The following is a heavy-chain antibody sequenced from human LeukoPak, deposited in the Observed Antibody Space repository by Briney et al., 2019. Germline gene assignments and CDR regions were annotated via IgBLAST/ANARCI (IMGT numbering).Heavy chain of an antibody. Sequence: GGSLRLSCATSRFTFTGYGMHWVRQAPGKGLEWVAFIRFVGSNKYYADSVEGRFTISRDNSKNTLYLQMNSLRPEDTAVYYCAKDRAWEVRGFGDYDYWGQGTLVTVSA. D-gene: IGHD3-10*01. CDR2: IRFVGSNK. J-gene: IGHJ4*02. CDR3: AKDRAWEVRGFGDYDY. V-gene: IGHV3-30*02. CDR1: RFTFTGYG.